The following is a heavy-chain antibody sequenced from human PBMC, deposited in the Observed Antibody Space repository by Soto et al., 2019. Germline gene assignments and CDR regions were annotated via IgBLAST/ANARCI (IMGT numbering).Heavy chain of an antibody. CDR1: GGSFSYYY. CDR2: ISPSGTT. Sequence: SETLSLTCAVYGGSFSYYYWSWIRHSPGKGLEWIGEISPSGTTKYNPSLKSRVIISMHTSTNQFSLYLSSVTAADTAVYYCTRGRLYYDSGTYADWGQGTLVTVSS. D-gene: IGHD3-10*01. V-gene: IGHV4-34*01. J-gene: IGHJ4*02. CDR3: TRGRLYYDSGTYAD.